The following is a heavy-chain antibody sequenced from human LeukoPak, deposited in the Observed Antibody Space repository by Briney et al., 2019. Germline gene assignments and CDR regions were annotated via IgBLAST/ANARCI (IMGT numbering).Heavy chain of an antibody. CDR3: ARIHRYCSGGACYVLDS. D-gene: IGHD2-15*01. CDR1: GGSVSGYY. Sequence: SETLSLTCGVSGGSVSGYYWGWIRQPPGRGLEWIGYVYYSGSTNYNPSFKSRITISVDTSRNQFSLQLSSVTAADTAVYYCARIHRYCSGGACYVLDSWGQGTLVAVSS. CDR2: VYYSGST. J-gene: IGHJ4*02. V-gene: IGHV4-59*02.